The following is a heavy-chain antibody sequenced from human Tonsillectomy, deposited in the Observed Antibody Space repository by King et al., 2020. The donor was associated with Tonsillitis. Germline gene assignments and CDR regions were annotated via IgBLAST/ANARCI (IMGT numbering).Heavy chain of an antibody. CDR1: GFTFDDYA. J-gene: IGHJ6*02. Sequence: VQLVESGGGLVQPGRSLRLSCAASGFTFDDYAMHWVRQVPGKGLEWVSGINWNSGAIDYADSVKGRFTISRDNAKNSLYLQMNSLRTEDTALYYCAKDALKVGSCGRGTCFYYSGMDVWGQGTTVTVSS. CDR3: AKDALKVGSCGRGTCFYYSGMDV. V-gene: IGHV3-9*01. CDR2: INWNSGAI. D-gene: IGHD2-15*01.